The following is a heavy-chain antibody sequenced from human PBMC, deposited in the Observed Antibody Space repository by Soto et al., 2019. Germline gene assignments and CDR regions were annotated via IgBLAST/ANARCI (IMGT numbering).Heavy chain of an antibody. D-gene: IGHD6-13*01. V-gene: IGHV3-23*01. J-gene: IGHJ4*02. CDR2: ISESGGTT. Sequence: EVQLLESGGGLVQPGGSLRLSCAASGFTFSSYAMSWVRQAPGKGLEWLSSISESGGTTYYADSVKGRFTISRDSSKNTLYLQMNSRSAEDTAIYYCARGSSTWPDWGQGTLVTVSS. CDR1: GFTFSSYA. CDR3: ARGSSTWPD.